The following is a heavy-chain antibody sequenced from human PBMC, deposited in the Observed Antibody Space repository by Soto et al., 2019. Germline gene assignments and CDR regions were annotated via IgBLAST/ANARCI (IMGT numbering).Heavy chain of an antibody. Sequence: QLQLQESGPGLVKPLETLSLTCTVSGGSISSSSYYWGWIRQPPGKGLECVGSMSTSGSTYYAPSLKSRLTISVDTSKSQFSLNLRSVTAADTAVYYCARHVTTVTTTYWQFDLWGRGTLVTVSS. CDR1: GGSISSSSYY. D-gene: IGHD4-17*01. CDR3: ARHVTTVTTTYWQFDL. V-gene: IGHV4-39*01. CDR2: MSTSGST. J-gene: IGHJ2*01.